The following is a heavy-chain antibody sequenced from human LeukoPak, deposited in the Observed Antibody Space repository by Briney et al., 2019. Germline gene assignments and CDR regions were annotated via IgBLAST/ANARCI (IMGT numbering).Heavy chain of an antibody. CDR2: IRYDGRNQ. V-gene: IGHV3-30*02. D-gene: IGHD4-11*01. CDR1: GFTFSPYD. J-gene: IGHJ4*02. CDR3: AKRVFDYSDFHYFGQ. Sequence: GGSLRLSCAASGFTFSPYDMHWVRQAPGKGLEWLAFIRYDGRNQYYADSVKGRFTISRDNSKNTLDLQMNSLRAEDTAVYYCAKRVFDYSDFHYFGQWGQGALVTVSS.